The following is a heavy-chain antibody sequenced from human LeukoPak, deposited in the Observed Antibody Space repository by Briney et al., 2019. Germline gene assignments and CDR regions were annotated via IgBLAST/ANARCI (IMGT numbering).Heavy chain of an antibody. CDR1: GFTFSSYS. Sequence: GGSLRLSCAASGFTFSSYSMNWVRQAPGKGLEWVSYISTSSSTIYYADSVKGRFTISRDNAKNSLYLQMNSLRDEDTAVYYCASSQIFGVVTPRAFDYWGQGTLVTVSS. V-gene: IGHV3-48*02. CDR2: ISTSSSTI. CDR3: ASSQIFGVVTPRAFDY. D-gene: IGHD3-3*01. J-gene: IGHJ4*02.